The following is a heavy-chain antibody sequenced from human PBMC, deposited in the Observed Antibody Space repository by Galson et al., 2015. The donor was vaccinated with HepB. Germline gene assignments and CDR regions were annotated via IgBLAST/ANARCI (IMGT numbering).Heavy chain of an antibody. D-gene: IGHD3-22*01. V-gene: IGHV3-30*04. J-gene: IGHJ6*02. CDR1: GFTFSSYA. CDR2: ISYDGSNK. Sequence: SLRLSCAASGFTFSSYAMHWVRQAPGKGLEWVAVISYDGSNKYYADSVKGRFTISRDNSKNTLYLQMNSLRAEDTAVYYCARSTYYYDSSGYSYYYYGMDVWGQGTTVTVSS. CDR3: ARSTYYYDSSGYSYYYYGMDV.